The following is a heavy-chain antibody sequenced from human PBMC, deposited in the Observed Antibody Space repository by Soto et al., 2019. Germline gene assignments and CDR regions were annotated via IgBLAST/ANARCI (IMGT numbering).Heavy chain of an antibody. J-gene: IGHJ6*02. Sequence: ASVKVSCKASGYTFSGYYIHWLRQAPGQGLEWIGWINPNSGGTNYAQKFQGRVTVTRDTPTSTAYMELSRLTSDDTAVYYCARSLTEGYCTITGCYTRPLYGMDVWGQGTTVTVSS. D-gene: IGHD2-2*02. CDR1: GYTFSGYY. CDR3: ARSLTEGYCTITGCYTRPLYGMDV. CDR2: INPNSGGT. V-gene: IGHV1-2*02.